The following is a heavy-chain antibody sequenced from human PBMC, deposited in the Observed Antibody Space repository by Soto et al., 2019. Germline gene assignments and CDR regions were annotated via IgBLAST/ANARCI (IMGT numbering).Heavy chain of an antibody. D-gene: IGHD3-10*01. CDR3: ARGFGSFYYMDV. CDR2: IGTAGDT. Sequence: GGSLRLSCAASGFTFSSYWMHWVRQAPGRGLEWVSVIGTAGDTSYRGSVKGRFTISREKANNSLYLQMNSLLAGDTAVYYCARGFGSFYYMDVWGKGTTVTVSS. J-gene: IGHJ6*03. CDR1: GFTFSSYW. V-gene: IGHV3-13*01.